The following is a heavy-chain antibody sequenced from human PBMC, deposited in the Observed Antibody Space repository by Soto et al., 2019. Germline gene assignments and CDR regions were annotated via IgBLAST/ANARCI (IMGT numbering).Heavy chain of an antibody. D-gene: IGHD1-1*01. V-gene: IGHV4-59*01. CDR3: ARGLRNGNDYYYYMDV. CDR1: GGSISSYY. J-gene: IGHJ6*03. CDR2: IYYSGST. Sequence: SETLSLTCTVSGGSISSYYWSWIRQPPGKGLEWIGYIYYSGSTNYNPSLKSRVTISVDTSKNQFSLKLSSVTAADTAVYYCARGLRNGNDYYYYMDVWGKGTTVTVSS.